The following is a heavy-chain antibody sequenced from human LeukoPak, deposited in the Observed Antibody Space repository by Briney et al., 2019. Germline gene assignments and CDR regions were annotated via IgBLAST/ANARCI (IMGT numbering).Heavy chain of an antibody. J-gene: IGHJ4*02. Sequence: SETLSLTCTVSGGSISRIIYYWGWIRQPPGKGLEWIGSIYYSGSTYYNPSLKSRVSISVDTSKNQFSLKLSSVTAADTAVYYCARESRGGDCYDYWGQGTLVTVSS. CDR2: IYYSGST. V-gene: IGHV4-39*07. CDR3: ARESRGGDCYDY. CDR1: GGSISRIIYY. D-gene: IGHD2-21*01.